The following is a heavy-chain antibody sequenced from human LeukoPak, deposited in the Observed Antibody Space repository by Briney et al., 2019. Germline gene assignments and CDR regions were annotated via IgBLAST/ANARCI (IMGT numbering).Heavy chain of an antibody. J-gene: IGHJ3*02. V-gene: IGHV3-48*02. CDR2: ISTSSTTI. D-gene: IGHD1-26*01. Sequence: GGSLKLSCAASGFTFSSYSMNWVRQAPGKGLEWVSYISTSSTTIYYADSVKGRFTISRDNAKNSLYLQMNSLRDEDTAVYYCARDTGGSYYDAFDIWGQGTMVSVSS. CDR3: ARDTGGSYYDAFDI. CDR1: GFTFSSYS.